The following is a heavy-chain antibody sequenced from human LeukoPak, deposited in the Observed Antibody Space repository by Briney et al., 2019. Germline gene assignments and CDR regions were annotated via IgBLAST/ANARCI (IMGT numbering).Heavy chain of an antibody. J-gene: IGHJ5*02. CDR3: ARDTYYDFWSGYLDRIYWFDP. V-gene: IGHV4-31*03. CDR2: IYYSGST. Sequence: PSQTLSLTCTVSGGSISSGGYYWSWIRQHPGKGLEWIGYIYYSGSTYYSPSLKSRVTISVDTSKNQFYLKLSSVTAADTAVYYCARDTYYDFWSGYLDRIYWFDPWGQGTLVTVSS. D-gene: IGHD3-3*01. CDR1: GGSISSGGYY.